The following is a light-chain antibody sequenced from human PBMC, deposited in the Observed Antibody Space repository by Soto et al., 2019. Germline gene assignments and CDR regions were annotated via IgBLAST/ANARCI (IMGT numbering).Light chain of an antibody. CDR3: QVWDSSSDHPMV. J-gene: IGLJ1*01. Sequence: SYELTQPPSVSVAPGQTARITCGGNNIGSKSVHWYQQKPGQALVLVVYDDSDRPSGIPERFSGSNSGNTATLTISRVEAGDEADYYCQVWDSSSDHPMVFGTGTQLTVL. V-gene: IGLV3-21*02. CDR1: NIGSKS. CDR2: DDS.